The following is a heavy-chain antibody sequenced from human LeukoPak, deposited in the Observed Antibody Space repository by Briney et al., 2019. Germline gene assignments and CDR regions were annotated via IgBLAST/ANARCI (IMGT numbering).Heavy chain of an antibody. Sequence: WVRQPPEMGPEWIGTIYHSGKTYYNPSLESRVTISVDTSKIQFSPKLSSVTAADTAVYYCARHESCSSSSCSFFGPTTWGQGTLVTVSS. V-gene: IGHV4-39*01. D-gene: IGHD2-15*01. CDR2: IYHSGKT. J-gene: IGHJ5*02. CDR3: ARHESCSSSSCSFFGPTT.